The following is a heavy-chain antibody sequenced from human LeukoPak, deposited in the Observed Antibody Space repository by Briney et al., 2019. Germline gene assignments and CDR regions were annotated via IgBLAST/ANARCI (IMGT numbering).Heavy chain of an antibody. D-gene: IGHD3-10*01. CDR2: ISSSSSYI. J-gene: IGHJ3*02. CDR3: ARMRFGGAFDI. V-gene: IGHV3-21*01. Sequence: GGSLRLSCTASGFTFSSYSMNWVRQAPGKGLEWVSSISSSSSYIYYADSVKGRFTISRDNAKNSLYLQMNSLRAEDTAVYYCARMRFGGAFDIWGQGTMVTVSS. CDR1: GFTFSSYS.